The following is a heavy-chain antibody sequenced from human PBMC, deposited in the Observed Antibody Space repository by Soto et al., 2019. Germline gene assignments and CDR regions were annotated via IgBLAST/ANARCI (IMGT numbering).Heavy chain of an antibody. CDR2: INHSGST. CDR3: ARGPTSGYDRIWVFFDY. J-gene: IGHJ4*02. CDR1: GGSFSGYY. Sequence: SETLSLTCAVYGGSFSGYYWSWIRQPPGKGLEWIGEINHSGSTNYNPSLKSRVTISVDTSKNQFSLKLSSVTAADTAVYYCARGPTSGYDRIWVFFDYWGQGTLVTVSS. V-gene: IGHV4-34*01. D-gene: IGHD5-12*01.